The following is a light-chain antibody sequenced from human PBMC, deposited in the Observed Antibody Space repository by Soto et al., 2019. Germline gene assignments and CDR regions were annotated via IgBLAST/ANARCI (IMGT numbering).Light chain of an antibody. CDR1: SSDVGGYNF. CDR2: EVS. J-gene: IGLJ3*02. V-gene: IGLV2-8*01. CDR3: SSYAGGIKWV. Sequence: QSVLTQPHSASGSPGQSVTISCTGTSSDVGGYNFVSWYQQHPGKAPKFMIYEVSKRPSGVPDRFSGSKSGNTASLTVSGLQAEDDADYYCSSYAGGIKWVFGGGTKVTVL.